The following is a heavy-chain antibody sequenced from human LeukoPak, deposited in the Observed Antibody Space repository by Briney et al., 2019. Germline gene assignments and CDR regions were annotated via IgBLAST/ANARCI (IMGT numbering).Heavy chain of an antibody. D-gene: IGHD3-10*01. Sequence: PSETLSLTCTVSGGSISSYYWSWLRQPPGKGLEWIGYIYYSGSTNYNPSLKSRVTISVDMSKNQFSLKLSSVTAADTAVYYCARGPGITMVRGVPDYWGQGTLVTVSS. J-gene: IGHJ4*02. CDR2: IYYSGST. CDR1: GGSISSYY. CDR3: ARGPGITMVRGVPDY. V-gene: IGHV4-59*01.